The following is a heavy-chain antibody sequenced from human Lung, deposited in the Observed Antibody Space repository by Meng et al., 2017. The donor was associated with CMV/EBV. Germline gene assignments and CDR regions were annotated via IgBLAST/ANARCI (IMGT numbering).Heavy chain of an antibody. J-gene: IGHJ3*02. D-gene: IGHD2-2*01. Sequence: ASXXVSRKGAGDTLTEVSRHWVRQAPGKGLEWMGGFDVENDEIIYAQKFQGRVTMTEDTSRDTAYMELSSLRSEDTAVYYCATGKYCGATSCEGSDTFEIWXQGTXVTVSS. CDR1: GDTLTEVS. CDR2: FDVENDEI. CDR3: ATGKYCGATSCEGSDTFEI. V-gene: IGHV1-24*01.